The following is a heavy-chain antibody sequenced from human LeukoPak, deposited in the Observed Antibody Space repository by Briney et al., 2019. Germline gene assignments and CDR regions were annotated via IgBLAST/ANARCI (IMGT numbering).Heavy chain of an antibody. Sequence: SETLSLTCTVSAGYMSSYYWSWIRQPPGKGREWIGYIYFSGSTNYNPSLKSRVTISVDTSKNHVSLKLSSVTAADTAVYYCARALTYCSTVSCTYFDYWGQGTLVTVSS. CDR2: IYFSGST. J-gene: IGHJ4*02. V-gene: IGHV4-59*13. CDR1: AGYMSSYY. CDR3: ARALTYCSTVSCTYFDY. D-gene: IGHD2-15*01.